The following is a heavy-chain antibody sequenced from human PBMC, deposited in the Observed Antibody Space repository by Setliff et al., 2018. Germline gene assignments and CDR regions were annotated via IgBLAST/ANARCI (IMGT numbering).Heavy chain of an antibody. D-gene: IGHD6-13*01. CDR3: AKDDLGFAAAGTNVVFNY. CDR2: ISGSGGDT. CDR1: GFTFRDYF. J-gene: IGHJ4*02. V-gene: IGHV3-23*01. Sequence: PSETLSLSCATSGFTFRDYFMTWVRQAPGKGLEWIASISGSGGDTDSADSMKGRFTISRDNSKDTLYLQMNSLRAEDTAMYYCAKDDLGFAAAGTNVVFNYWGQGTLVTVSS.